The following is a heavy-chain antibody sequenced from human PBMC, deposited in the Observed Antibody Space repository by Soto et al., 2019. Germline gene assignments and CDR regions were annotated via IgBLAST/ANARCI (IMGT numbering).Heavy chain of an antibody. CDR2: ISYGGST. V-gene: IGHV4-31*01. Sequence: QVQLQESGPGLVKPSQTLSLTCTVSGGSINSGGYCWSWIRQHPGKGLDWIGCISYGGSTSYNPXLXGXXTIPVATSKHPFSLTLASVPAADTAVYYWSRGILVWGQGALITVSS. CDR3: SRGILV. D-gene: IGHD5-18*01. CDR1: GGSINSGGYC. J-gene: IGHJ4*02.